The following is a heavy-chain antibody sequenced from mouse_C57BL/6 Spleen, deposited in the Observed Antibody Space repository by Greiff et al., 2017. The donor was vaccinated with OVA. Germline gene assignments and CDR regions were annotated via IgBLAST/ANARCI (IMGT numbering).Heavy chain of an antibody. V-gene: IGHV5-17*01. CDR3: ARSYDGYHYYAMDY. J-gene: IGHJ4*01. D-gene: IGHD2-3*01. Sequence: EVMLVESGGGLVKPGGSLKLSCAASGFTFSDYGMHWVRQAPEKGLEWVAYISSGSSTIYYADTVKGRFTISRDNAKNTLFLQMTRLRSEDTAMYYCARSYDGYHYYAMDYWGQGTSVTVSS. CDR2: ISSGSSTI. CDR1: GFTFSDYG.